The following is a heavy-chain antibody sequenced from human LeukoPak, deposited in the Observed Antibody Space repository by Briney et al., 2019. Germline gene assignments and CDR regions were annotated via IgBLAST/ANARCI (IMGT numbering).Heavy chain of an antibody. V-gene: IGHV4-34*01. Sequence: PSETLSLTCAVYGGSFSGYYWSWIRQPPGKGLEWIGEINHSGGTNYNPSLKSRVTISVDTSKNQFSLKLSSVTAADTAVYYCARGRDSDYWGQGTLVTVSS. D-gene: IGHD5-24*01. CDR2: INHSGGT. CDR3: ARGRDSDY. CDR1: GGSFSGYY. J-gene: IGHJ4*02.